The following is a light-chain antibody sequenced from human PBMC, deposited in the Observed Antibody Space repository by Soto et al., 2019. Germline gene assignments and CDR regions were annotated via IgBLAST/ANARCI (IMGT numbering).Light chain of an antibody. CDR2: GAS. CDR3: QQYNNWPRT. Sequence: EIVLKQSPVTLSLSPGERGTLSCRASQRVGTSLAWYQQKPGQAPRLLIYGASTRATGIPARFSGSGSGTEFTLTISSLQSEDFAVYYCQQYNNWPRTFGQGTKVDIK. J-gene: IGKJ1*01. CDR1: QRVGTS. V-gene: IGKV3-15*01.